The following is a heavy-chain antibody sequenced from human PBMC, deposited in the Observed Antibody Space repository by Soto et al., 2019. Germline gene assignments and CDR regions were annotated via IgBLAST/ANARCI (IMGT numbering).Heavy chain of an antibody. CDR3: ARETPKHDSSDLDY. Sequence: QVQLVESGGGVVQPGRSLRLSCAPSGFTFSKYGMHWVRQAPGKGLEWVAVISYDGSNKYCADSVKGRFTISRDNSKNTPSLQMNSLRAEDTALYYWARETPKHDSSDLDYWGQGTLVTVSS. CDR1: GFTFSKYG. CDR2: ISYDGSNK. V-gene: IGHV3-30-3*01. J-gene: IGHJ4*02. D-gene: IGHD3-22*01.